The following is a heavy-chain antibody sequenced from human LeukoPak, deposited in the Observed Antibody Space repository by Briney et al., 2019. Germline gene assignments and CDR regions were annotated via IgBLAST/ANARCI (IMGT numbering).Heavy chain of an antibody. V-gene: IGHV4-30-2*01. J-gene: IGHJ4*02. CDR3: ARSPSFNDVLTGYFYFDY. CDR2: IYHSGSA. CDR1: GGSISSGGYF. Sequence: SETLSLTCTVSGGSISSGGYFWSWIRQHPGKGLEWLGYIYHSGSAYQNPSLRSRVTLFVDRSKNQFSLKLSSVTAADSAVYYCARSPSFNDVLTGYFYFDYWGRGTLVTVSS. D-gene: IGHD3-9*01.